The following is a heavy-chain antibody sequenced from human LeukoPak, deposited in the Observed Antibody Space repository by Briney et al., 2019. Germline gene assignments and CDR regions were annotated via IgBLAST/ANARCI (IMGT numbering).Heavy chain of an antibody. CDR3: AKDVPSRYYYYMDV. V-gene: IGHV3-30*04. CDR2: ISNDGSTK. J-gene: IGHJ6*03. CDR1: GLTFTSHP. D-gene: IGHD2-2*01. Sequence: GGSLRLSCAAPGLTFTSHPMLCVRQAPGKGLEWVALISNDGSTKYHANSVKGRFTISRDNSKNTLYLQMNSLRAEDTAVYYCAKDVPSRYYYYMDVWGKGTTVTVSS.